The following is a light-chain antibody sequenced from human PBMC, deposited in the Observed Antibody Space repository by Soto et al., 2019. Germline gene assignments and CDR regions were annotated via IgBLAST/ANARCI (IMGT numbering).Light chain of an antibody. J-gene: IGKJ5*01. CDR2: DAS. CDR3: QQFNSYPVIT. CDR1: QGISSA. V-gene: IGKV1-13*02. Sequence: ALQLTQSPSSLSASVGDRVTITCRASQGISSALAWYQQKPGKAPKLLIYDASSLESGVPSRFSGSGSGTDFTLIISSLQPEDFATYYCQQFNSYPVITFGQGTRLEIK.